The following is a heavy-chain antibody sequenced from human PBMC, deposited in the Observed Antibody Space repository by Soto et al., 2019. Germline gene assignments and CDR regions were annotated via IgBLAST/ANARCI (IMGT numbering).Heavy chain of an antibody. J-gene: IGHJ5*02. CDR3: ARGDWFHP. CDR2: IYYTGTT. V-gene: IGHV4-30-4*01. Sequence: SVTLSLTCTVSGGSISSGDYYWNWIRQPPGKGLEWIGYIYYTGTTKYNPSLKSRATLSVDTAKNRFSLNLTSLTAADTAVYSCARGDWFHPWGQGTLVTVAS. CDR1: GGSISSGDYY.